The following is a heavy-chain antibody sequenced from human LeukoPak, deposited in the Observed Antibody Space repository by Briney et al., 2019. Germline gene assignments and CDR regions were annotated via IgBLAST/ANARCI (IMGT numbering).Heavy chain of an antibody. Sequence: GRSLRLSCAASGFTFGTYAMHWVRQAPGKGLEWVAVISYDGSTTYYADSVKGRFTISRDNSKNTLYLQMNSLRAEDTAVYYCAKVMTTVVTPAFDIWGQGTMVTVSS. CDR3: AKVMTTVVTPAFDI. D-gene: IGHD4-23*01. CDR1: GFTFGTYA. J-gene: IGHJ3*02. CDR2: ISYDGSTT. V-gene: IGHV3-30*04.